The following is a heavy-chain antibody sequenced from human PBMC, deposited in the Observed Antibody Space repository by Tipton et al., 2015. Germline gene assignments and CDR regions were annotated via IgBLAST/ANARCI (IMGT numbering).Heavy chain of an antibody. D-gene: IGHD1-14*01. Sequence: SLRLSCAASGFTFSSYVMAWVRQTPGKGLEWGSVISDSGGSPYYADSVKGRFSISRDNSKNTLYLQMNGLRVEDTAVYYCARGPPDRGDYWGQGSLVTVSS. CDR2: ISDSGGSP. CDR1: GFTFSSYV. V-gene: IGHV3-23*01. J-gene: IGHJ4*02. CDR3: ARGPPDRGDY.